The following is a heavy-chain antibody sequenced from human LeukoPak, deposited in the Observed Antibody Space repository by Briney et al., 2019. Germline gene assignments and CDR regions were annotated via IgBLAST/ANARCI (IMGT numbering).Heavy chain of an antibody. Sequence: ASVKVSCRASGGTFISYDISWVRQAPGQGLEWMGGIIPIFGSANYSQKFQGRVTITADESTSTAYMELSNLRSEDTAVYYCARDEQDTSSWYSRWFDPWGQGTLVTVSS. V-gene: IGHV1-69*13. CDR3: ARDEQDTSSWYSRWFDP. CDR1: GGTFISYD. CDR2: IIPIFGSA. D-gene: IGHD6-13*01. J-gene: IGHJ5*02.